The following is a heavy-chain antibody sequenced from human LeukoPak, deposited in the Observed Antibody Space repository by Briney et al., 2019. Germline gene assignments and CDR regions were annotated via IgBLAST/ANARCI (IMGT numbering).Heavy chain of an antibody. CDR3: ARVPLIVATIDWYFDL. CDR1: AGSINSNY. CDR2: IYYSGST. Sequence: SETPSFTSSVCAGSINSNYWSWIGQPPGKGLKWIGYIYYSGSTNYNPSLKSGTTISVDTSKTQFSLTLSSVTGADTAVYYCARVPLIVATIDWYFDLWGRGTLVTVSP. D-gene: IGHD5-12*01. J-gene: IGHJ2*01. V-gene: IGHV4-59*01.